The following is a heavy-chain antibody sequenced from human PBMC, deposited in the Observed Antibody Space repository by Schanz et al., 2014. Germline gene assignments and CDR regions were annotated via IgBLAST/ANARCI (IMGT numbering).Heavy chain of an antibody. Sequence: QVQLVESGGGVVQPGRSLRLSCAASGFTFRSHGMHWVRQAPGKGLEWVALISYDGNNKFYTDSVKGRFTISRDNSRNTLYLEIDTLRPEDTAVYFCAREMDTAFGDYWGQGTLVTVSS. CDR1: GFTFRSHG. V-gene: IGHV3-30*03. J-gene: IGHJ4*02. CDR2: ISYDGNNK. D-gene: IGHD5-18*01. CDR3: AREMDTAFGDY.